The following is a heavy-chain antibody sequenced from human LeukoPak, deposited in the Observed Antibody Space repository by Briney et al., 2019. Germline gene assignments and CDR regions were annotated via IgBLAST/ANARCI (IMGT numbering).Heavy chain of an antibody. D-gene: IGHD2-15*01. CDR3: ARGGPVAATERYFDY. CDR2: VIPILGIA. J-gene: IGHJ4*02. Sequence: GASVKVSCKASGGTFSSYAISWVRQGPGQGLEWMGRVIPILGIANYAQKFQGRVTITADKSTSTAYIELSSLRSEDTAVYYCARGGPVAATERYFDYWGQGTLVTVSS. CDR1: GGTFSSYA. V-gene: IGHV1-69*04.